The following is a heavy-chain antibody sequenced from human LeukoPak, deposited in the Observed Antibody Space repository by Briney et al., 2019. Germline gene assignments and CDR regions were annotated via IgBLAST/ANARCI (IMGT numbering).Heavy chain of an antibody. CDR1: GLTFSRHA. Sequence: GGSLRLSCVASGLTFSRHAMTWVRQTPGKGLEWVSAISGSGGSTYYADSVKGRFTISRDNSKNTLYLQMNSLRAEDTAVYYCAKRAAVGAPTVGAFDIWGQGTMVTVSS. D-gene: IGHD1-26*01. CDR3: AKRAAVGAPTVGAFDI. J-gene: IGHJ3*02. CDR2: ISGSGGST. V-gene: IGHV3-23*01.